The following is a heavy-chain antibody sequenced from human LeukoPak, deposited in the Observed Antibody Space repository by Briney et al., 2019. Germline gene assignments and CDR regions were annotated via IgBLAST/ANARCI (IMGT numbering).Heavy chain of an antibody. CDR3: ARIKEYGFDI. V-gene: IGHV3-7*01. CDR2: IKDDGSEK. CDR1: AFTFSSYW. D-gene: IGHD3-10*01. J-gene: IGHJ3*02. Sequence: GGSLRLSCAGSAFTFSSYWMSWVRQAPGKGPEWVANIKDDGSEKYYLDSVEGRFTNSRDNAKNSLYLQMNSLRAEDTAVYSCARIKEYGFDIWGQGTMVTVSS.